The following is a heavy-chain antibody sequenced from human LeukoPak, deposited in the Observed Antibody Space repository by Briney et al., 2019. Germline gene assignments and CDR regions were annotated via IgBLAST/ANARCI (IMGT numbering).Heavy chain of an antibody. CDR3: ASSEKYGSGSYDY. CDR2: IYYTGST. V-gene: IGHV4-59*01. D-gene: IGHD3-10*01. J-gene: IGHJ4*02. Sequence: GSLRLSCAASGFTFSIYGMHWVRQAPGKGLEWIGYIYYTGSTNYNPSLKSRVTISVDTSKSQFSLKLSSVTAADTAVYYCASSEKYGSGSYDYWGQGTLVTVSS. CDR1: GFTFSIYG.